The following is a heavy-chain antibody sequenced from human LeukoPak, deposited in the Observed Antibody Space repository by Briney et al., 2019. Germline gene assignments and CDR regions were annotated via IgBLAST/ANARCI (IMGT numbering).Heavy chain of an antibody. D-gene: IGHD5-12*01. CDR2: ISSSSSTI. CDR1: GFTFSSYS. CDR3: ARDSRTYDSSRDV. V-gene: IGHV3-48*04. J-gene: IGHJ6*04. Sequence: GGSLRLSCAASGFTFSSYSMNWVRQAPGKGLEWVSYISSSSSTIYYADSVKGRFTISRDNAKNSLYLQMNSLRAEHTAVYYCARDSRTYDSSRDVWGKGTTVTVSS.